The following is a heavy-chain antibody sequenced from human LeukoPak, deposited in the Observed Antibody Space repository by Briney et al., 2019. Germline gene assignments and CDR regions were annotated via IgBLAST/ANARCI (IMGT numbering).Heavy chain of an antibody. CDR2: IYRGGST. CDR3: ARRAGAYSHPYDY. CDR1: GFTVSSNY. D-gene: IGHD4/OR15-4a*01. Sequence: GGSLRLSCAASGFTVSSNYMSWVRQGPGKGLEWVSVIYRGGSTYYADSVKGRFTISRDNSKNTLYLQMNSLRAEDTAVYYCARRAGAYSHPYDYWGQGTLVTVSS. J-gene: IGHJ4*02. V-gene: IGHV3-53*01.